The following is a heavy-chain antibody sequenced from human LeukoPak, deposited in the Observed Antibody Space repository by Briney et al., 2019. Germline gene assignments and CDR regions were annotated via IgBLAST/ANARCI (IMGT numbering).Heavy chain of an antibody. CDR1: GYSISSGYY. CDR2: IYHSGST. Sequence: SSETLSLTCTVSGYSISSGYYWGWIRQPPGKGLEWIGSIYHSGSTYYNPSLKSRVTISVDTSKNQFSLKLSSVTAADTAVYYCARVQSSGWPDAFDIWGQGTMVTVSS. D-gene: IGHD6-19*01. J-gene: IGHJ3*02. CDR3: ARVQSSGWPDAFDI. V-gene: IGHV4-38-2*02.